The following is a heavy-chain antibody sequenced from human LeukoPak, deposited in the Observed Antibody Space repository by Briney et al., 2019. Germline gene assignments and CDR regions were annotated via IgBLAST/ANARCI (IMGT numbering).Heavy chain of an antibody. Sequence: GGSLRLSCTASGFTFGNHGMHWVRQAPGKGLVWVSRINSDGSSTSYADSVKGRFTISRDNAKNTLYLQMNSLRAEDTAVYYCARDQSPIVGATGGWGQGTLVTVSS. CDR1: GFTFGNHG. V-gene: IGHV3-74*01. CDR3: ARDQSPIVGATGG. CDR2: INSDGSST. D-gene: IGHD1-26*01. J-gene: IGHJ4*02.